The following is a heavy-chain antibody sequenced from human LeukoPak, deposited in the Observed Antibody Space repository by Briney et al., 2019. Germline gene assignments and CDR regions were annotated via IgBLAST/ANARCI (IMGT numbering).Heavy chain of an antibody. CDR1: GFTLSSHG. V-gene: IGHV3-33*01. J-gene: IGHJ4*02. Sequence: GGSLTLSCAASGFTLSSHGMHWVRQAPGKGVEWVAGMWYDGSKEDYADSVKGRFTISRDMSKNTLNLQMNSLRVEDTAMFYCARALSFGSLDFRGQGTLVTVSS. CDR3: ARALSFGSLDF. CDR2: MWYDGSKE. D-gene: IGHD1-26*01.